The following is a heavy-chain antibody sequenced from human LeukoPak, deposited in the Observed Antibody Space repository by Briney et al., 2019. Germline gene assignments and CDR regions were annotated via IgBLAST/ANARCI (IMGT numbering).Heavy chain of an antibody. V-gene: IGHV4-59*01. CDR1: GGSISSYY. CDR2: IYYSGST. J-gene: IGHJ5*02. CDR3: ARGRGWFDP. Sequence: PSETLSLTCTVSGGSISSYYWSWIRQPPGKGLEWIGYIYYSGSTSYSPSLNSRVTVSVDTSKNQFSLKLSSVTAADTAVYYCARGRGWFDPWGQGTLVTVSS. D-gene: IGHD3-16*01.